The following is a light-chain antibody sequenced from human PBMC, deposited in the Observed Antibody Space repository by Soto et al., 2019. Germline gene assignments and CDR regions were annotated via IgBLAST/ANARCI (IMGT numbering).Light chain of an antibody. CDR3: GTWDSSLRGLV. CDR1: SSNIGNNY. Sequence: QSVLTQPPSVSAAPGQTVTISCSGSSSNIGNNYVSWYQQLPGTAPKLLIYENNKRPSGIPDRFSGSKSGTSATLGITGLQTGDEADDYCGTWDSSLRGLVFGTGTKLTVL. J-gene: IGLJ1*01. CDR2: ENN. V-gene: IGLV1-51*02.